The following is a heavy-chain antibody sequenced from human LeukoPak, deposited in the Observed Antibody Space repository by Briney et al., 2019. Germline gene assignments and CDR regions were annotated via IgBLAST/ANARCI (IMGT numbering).Heavy chain of an antibody. CDR1: GFSFNGNW. D-gene: IGHD6-19*01. CDR2: IKQDGSEK. J-gene: IGHJ4*02. V-gene: IGHV3-7*03. CDR3: ARVRAVAGYFDY. Sequence: GGSLRLSCAASGFSFNGNWWSWFGRAPGKGRGGVANIKQDGSEKYYVDSVKGRFTISRDNAKNSLYLQMNSLRAEDTAVYYCARVRAVAGYFDYWGQGTLVTVSS.